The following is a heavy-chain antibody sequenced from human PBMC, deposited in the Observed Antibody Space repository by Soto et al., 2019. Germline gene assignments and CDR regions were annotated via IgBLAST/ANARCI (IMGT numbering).Heavy chain of an antibody. D-gene: IGHD2-21*02. J-gene: IGHJ6*02. CDR2: IYYSGST. CDR3: ARRCGGDCYSYYYYGMDV. CDR1: GGSISSSSYY. V-gene: IGHV4-39*01. Sequence: SETLSLTGTASGGSISSSSYYWGWIRQPPGKGLEWIGSIYYSGSTYYNPSLKSRVTISVYTSKNQFSLKLSSVTAADTAVYYCARRCGGDCYSYYYYGMDVWGQGTTVTVSS.